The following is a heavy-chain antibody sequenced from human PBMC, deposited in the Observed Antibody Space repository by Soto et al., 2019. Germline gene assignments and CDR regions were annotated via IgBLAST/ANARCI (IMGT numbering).Heavy chain of an antibody. J-gene: IGHJ6*02. CDR2: INPNSGGT. CDR1: GYTFTGYY. D-gene: IGHD2-15*01. CDR3: ARRGCSGGSCYLDV. Sequence: GASVKVSFKASGYTFTGYYMHWGRQAPGQGLEWMGWINPNSGGTNYAQKFQGRVTMTRDTSISTAYMELSRLRSDDTAVYYCARRGCSGGSCYLDVWGQGTTVTVSS. V-gene: IGHV1-2*02.